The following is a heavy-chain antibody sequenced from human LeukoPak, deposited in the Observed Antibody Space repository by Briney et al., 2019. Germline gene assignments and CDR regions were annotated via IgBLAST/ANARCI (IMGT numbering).Heavy chain of an antibody. CDR3: ARGYYGMDV. CDR1: GYTFTGQY. CDR2: INPKTGDT. Sequence: GASVKVSCKASGYTFTGQYLYWARQTPGQGLEWMRWINPKTGDTDSAQNFQGRVTMTRDTSITTVYMELSSLTSDDTAVYYCARGYYGMDVWGQGTTVTVSS. J-gene: IGHJ6*02. V-gene: IGHV1-2*02.